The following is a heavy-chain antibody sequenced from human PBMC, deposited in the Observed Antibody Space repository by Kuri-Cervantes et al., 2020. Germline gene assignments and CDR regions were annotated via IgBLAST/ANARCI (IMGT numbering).Heavy chain of an antibody. CDR2: IIPIFGTA. CDR3: ARGYSYGWSYCYMDV. CDR1: GGTFSSYA. V-gene: IGHV1-69*06. J-gene: IGHJ6*03. D-gene: IGHD5-18*01. Sequence: SVKVSCKASGGTFSSYAISWVRQAPGQGLEWMGGIIPIFGTANYAQKFQGRVTITADKSTSTAYMELSSLRSEDTAVYYCARGYSYGWSYCYMDVWGKGTTVTVSS.